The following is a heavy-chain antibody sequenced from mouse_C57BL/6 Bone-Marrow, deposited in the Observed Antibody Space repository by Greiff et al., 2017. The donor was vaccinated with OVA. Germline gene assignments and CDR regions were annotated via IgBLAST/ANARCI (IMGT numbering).Heavy chain of an antibody. CDR3: ARSNYYGSRWFAY. V-gene: IGHV1-69*01. CDR2: IDPSDSYT. D-gene: IGHD1-1*01. J-gene: IGHJ3*01. CDR1: GYTFTSYW. Sequence: QVQLKQSGAELVMPGASVKLSCKASGYTFTSYWMHWVKQRPGQGLEWIGEIDPSDSYTNYNQKFKGKSTLTVDKSSSTAYMQLSSLTSEDSAVYYCARSNYYGSRWFAYWGQGTLVTVSA.